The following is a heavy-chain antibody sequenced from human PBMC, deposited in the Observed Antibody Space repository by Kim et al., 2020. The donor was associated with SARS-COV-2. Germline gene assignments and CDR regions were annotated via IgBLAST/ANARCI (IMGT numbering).Heavy chain of an antibody. Sequence: SETLSLTCTVSGGSSSDYYWSWIRQPPGKGLEWIGYIYYNGYTNYNPSLKSRVTISVDTSKNQFSLRLSSVTAADTAVYYCARDRIPPAYGMDVWGQGTT. J-gene: IGHJ6*02. CDR2: IYYNGYT. V-gene: IGHV4-59*01. CDR3: ARDRIPPAYGMDV. D-gene: IGHD2-21*01. CDR1: GGSSSDYY.